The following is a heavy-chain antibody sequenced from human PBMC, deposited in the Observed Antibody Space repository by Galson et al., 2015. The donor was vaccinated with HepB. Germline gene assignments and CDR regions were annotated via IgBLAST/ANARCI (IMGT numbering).Heavy chain of an antibody. V-gene: IGHV3-30*04. CDR3: ARVKTSDCSGGRCFQRPYFYYYALDV. Sequence: SLRLSCAASGFTFSNYAMHWVRQAPGKGLEWVAFIVYDGSNTYYADSVTGRFSISRDNSKNTSYLQLNSLRAEDTAVYYCARVKTSDCSGGRCFQRPYFYYYALDVWGQGTTVTVSS. D-gene: IGHD2-15*01. CDR2: IVYDGSNT. CDR1: GFTFSNYA. J-gene: IGHJ6*02.